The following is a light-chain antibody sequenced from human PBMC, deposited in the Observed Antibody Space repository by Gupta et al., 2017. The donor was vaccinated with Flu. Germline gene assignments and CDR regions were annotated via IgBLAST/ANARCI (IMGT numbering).Light chain of an antibody. CDR1: QSISSY. Sequence: DIQVTQSPSSLSASVGGRVTITCRTGQSISSYVNWYQQKPGEAPRLLIYGASRLHSGVPSRFSGSASGTDFTRTSSSLQPEDFATYDGQQKYTFGQGTKLEIK. V-gene: IGKV1-39*01. J-gene: IGKJ2*01. CDR3: QQKYT. CDR2: GAS.